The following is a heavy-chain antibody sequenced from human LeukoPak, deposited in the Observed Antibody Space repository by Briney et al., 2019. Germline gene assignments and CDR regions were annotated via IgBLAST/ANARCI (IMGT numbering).Heavy chain of an antibody. CDR1: GGSISSYY. CDR3: AREFSSWYTSAY. Sequence: PSETLSLTCTLSGGSISSYYWSWIRQPAGKGLKWIGRIYTSGSTNYNPSLKSRVTISVDTSKNQFSLKLSSVTAADTAVYYCAREFSSWYTSAYWGQGTLVTVSS. CDR2: IYTSGST. V-gene: IGHV4-4*07. D-gene: IGHD6-13*01. J-gene: IGHJ4*02.